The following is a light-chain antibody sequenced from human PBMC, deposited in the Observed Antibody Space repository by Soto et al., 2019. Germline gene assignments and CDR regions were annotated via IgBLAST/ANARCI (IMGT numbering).Light chain of an antibody. CDR1: SSNIGSNL. J-gene: IGLJ3*02. CDR3: AAWDDNVNGWV. V-gene: IGLV1-44*01. CDR2: SNN. Sequence: QSVLTQPPSASGTPGQRVTISCSGSSSNIGSNLVDWYQQLPGTAPKLLIYSNNQRPSGVPDRFSGSKSGTSASLAISGLQSEDEADYYCAAWDDNVNGWVFGGGTQLTVL.